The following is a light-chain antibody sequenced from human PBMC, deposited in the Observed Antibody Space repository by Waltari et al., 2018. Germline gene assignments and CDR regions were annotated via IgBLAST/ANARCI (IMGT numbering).Light chain of an antibody. CDR1: QSVTSIS. CDR2: GTS. J-gene: IGKJ4*01. Sequence: EIVLTQSPGTLSLSPGERATISCRASQSVTSISLAWYQEKLGQAPRLLVYGTSTRATGIPYRFSGSGSGTDFTLTISRLEPEDFAVYYCQQYDGEVVTFGGGTKVEI. V-gene: IGKV3-20*01. CDR3: QQYDGEVVT.